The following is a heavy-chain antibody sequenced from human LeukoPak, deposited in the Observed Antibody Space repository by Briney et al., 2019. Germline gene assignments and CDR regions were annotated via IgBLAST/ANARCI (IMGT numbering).Heavy chain of an antibody. D-gene: IGHD1-1*01. Sequence: ASVKVSCKASGYTFTSYGISWVRQAPGQGLEWMGWISAHNGNTNYAQKLQGRVTMTTDTSTSTAYMELRSLRSDDTAVYYCARGTGTTDPYYYYGMDVWGQGTTVTVSS. CDR1: GYTFTSYG. CDR2: ISAHNGNT. J-gene: IGHJ6*02. CDR3: ARGTGTTDPYYYYGMDV. V-gene: IGHV1-18*01.